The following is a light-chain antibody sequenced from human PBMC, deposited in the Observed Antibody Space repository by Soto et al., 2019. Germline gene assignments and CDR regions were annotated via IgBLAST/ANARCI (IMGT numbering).Light chain of an antibody. CDR2: GAS. CDR3: QQYGRSPWT. Sequence: EIVLTQSPDTLSLSPGDRATVSCRASQAVGASCVAWYQHRPGQAPKFLMYGASTRATGIPDRFSGSGSGTEFTLTIDSLEPEDFGLYYCQQYGRSPWTFGQGTRVEI. J-gene: IGKJ1*01. V-gene: IGKV3-20*01. CDR1: QAVGASC.